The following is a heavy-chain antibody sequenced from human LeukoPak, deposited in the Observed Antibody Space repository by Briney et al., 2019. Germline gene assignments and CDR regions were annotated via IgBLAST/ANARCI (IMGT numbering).Heavy chain of an antibody. J-gene: IGHJ6*02. V-gene: IGHV4-61*02. CDR1: GGSISSGSYY. CDR3: ARGQLALYYYNGMDV. Sequence: SETLSLTCTVSGGSISSGSYYWSWIRQPAGKGLEWIGRIYTSGSTNYNPSLKSRVTISVDTSKNQFSLKVSSVTAADRAVYYCARGQLALYYYNGMDVWGQGTTVTVSS. CDR2: IYTSGST. D-gene: IGHD1-1*01.